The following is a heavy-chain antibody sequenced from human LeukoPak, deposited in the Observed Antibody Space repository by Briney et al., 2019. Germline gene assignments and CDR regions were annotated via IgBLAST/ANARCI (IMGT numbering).Heavy chain of an antibody. CDR1: GYTFTDNH. V-gene: IGHV1-2*02. J-gene: IGHJ3*02. CDR2: INPNSGGT. Sequence: ASVKVSCKASGYTFTDNHMYWIRQAPGQGPDCMGWINPNSGGTNYAQKFRGRITMTRDTSISTAYMELSRLTSDDTAIYFCARELGRNAFDIWGQGTMVTVSP. D-gene: IGHD7-27*01. CDR3: ARELGRNAFDI.